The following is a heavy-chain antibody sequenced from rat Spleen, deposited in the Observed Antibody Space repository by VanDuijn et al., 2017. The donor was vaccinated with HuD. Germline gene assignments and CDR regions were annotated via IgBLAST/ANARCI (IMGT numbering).Heavy chain of an antibody. V-gene: IGHV5-19*01. J-gene: IGHJ3*01. D-gene: IGHD4-3*01. CDR1: GFTFSNRG. CDR3: ARLGGLRNWFAY. Sequence: EVQLVESGGGLVQPGKSLTFSCEASGFTFSNRGMHWVRQAPTKGLEWVASISPTGGRSNYRDSVKGRFTISRDNAKSTLYLQMDSLRSEDTATYFCARLGGLRNWFAYWGQGTLVTVSS. CDR2: ISPTGGRS.